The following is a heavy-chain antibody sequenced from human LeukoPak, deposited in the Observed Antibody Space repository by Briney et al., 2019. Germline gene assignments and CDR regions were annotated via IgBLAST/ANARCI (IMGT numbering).Heavy chain of an antibody. CDR2: IYSGGST. J-gene: IGHJ4*02. Sequence: GGSLRLSCAASGFTVSSNYMSWVRQAPGKGLEWVSVIYSGGSTYYADSVKGRFTISRDNSKNTLYLQMNSLRAEDTAVYYCARESVPAVAARRGLNYWGQGTLVAVSS. CDR1: GFTVSSNY. CDR3: ARESVPAVAARRGLNY. D-gene: IGHD6-6*01. V-gene: IGHV3-53*01.